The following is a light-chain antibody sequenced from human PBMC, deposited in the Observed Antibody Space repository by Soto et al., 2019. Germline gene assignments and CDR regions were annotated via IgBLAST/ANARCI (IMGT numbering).Light chain of an antibody. CDR2: GNS. CDR1: SSNIGAGYD. CDR3: QSYDSSLSNVV. Sequence: QSVLTQPPSVSGARGQRVTIPCTGSSSNIGAGYDVHWYQQLPGTAPKLLIYGNSNRAAGVTDRFSGSKSGTSGSLAITGLQAEDEADYYCQSYDSSLSNVVFGGGTKLTVL. V-gene: IGLV1-40*01. J-gene: IGLJ2*01.